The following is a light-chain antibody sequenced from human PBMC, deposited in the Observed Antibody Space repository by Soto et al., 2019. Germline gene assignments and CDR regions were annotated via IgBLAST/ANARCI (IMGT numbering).Light chain of an antibody. Sequence: DIQMTQSPSSLSASVGDRVTITCRASQDISVYLAWYQQKPGKVPKLLIYSASTLQSGVPSRFSGSGSGTDFTLTISRPQPEDVATYYCQKFNTAPLTFVQGTRLEIK. J-gene: IGKJ5*01. CDR2: SAS. V-gene: IGKV1-27*01. CDR3: QKFNTAPLT. CDR1: QDISVY.